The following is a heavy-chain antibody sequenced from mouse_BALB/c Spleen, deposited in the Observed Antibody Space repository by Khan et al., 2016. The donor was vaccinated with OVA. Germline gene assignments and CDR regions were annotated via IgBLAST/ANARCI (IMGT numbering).Heavy chain of an antibody. J-gene: IGHJ3*01. D-gene: IGHD2-5*01. V-gene: IGHV1-4*01. Sequence: QIQLVQSGAELARPGASVKMSCKASGYTFTSYTIHWIKKRPGQGLEWIGYINPSNDYTNYNQKFKDKATLTTDKSSTTAYLRLSSLTSDDSAVYNCVRDGAYHRNNGWFAYWGQGTLVTV. CDR1: GYTFTSYT. CDR2: INPSNDYT. CDR3: VRDGAYHRNNGWFAY.